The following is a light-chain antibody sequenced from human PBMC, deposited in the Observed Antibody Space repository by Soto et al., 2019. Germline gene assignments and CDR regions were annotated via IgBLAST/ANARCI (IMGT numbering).Light chain of an antibody. CDR1: QSISSH. CDR3: QQSYNIPWT. CDR2: AAS. J-gene: IGKJ1*01. V-gene: IGKV1-39*01. Sequence: DIQMTQSPSSLSASVGDRVTITCRASQSISSHLNWYQQKPGKAPKLLIYAASSLQSGVPSRFSGSGSGTDFTLTISSLQPEAFATSSCQQSYNIPWTFGQGTKVEIK.